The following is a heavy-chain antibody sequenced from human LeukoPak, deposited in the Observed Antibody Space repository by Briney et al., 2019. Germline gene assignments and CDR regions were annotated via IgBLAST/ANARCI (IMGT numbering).Heavy chain of an antibody. J-gene: IGHJ4*02. V-gene: IGHV3-30*18. CDR3: AKDRGRSGSYYNTYDY. CDR1: GFPLSRYV. CDR2: ISYDGSNK. D-gene: IGHD3-10*01. Sequence: GRSLTLSRLASGFPLSRYVMRWVRQAPGKGLELVSVISYDGSNKYYADSVKGRFTISRDNSKNTLYLQMNSLRAEDTAVYYCAKDRGRSGSYYNTYDYWGQGTLVTVSS.